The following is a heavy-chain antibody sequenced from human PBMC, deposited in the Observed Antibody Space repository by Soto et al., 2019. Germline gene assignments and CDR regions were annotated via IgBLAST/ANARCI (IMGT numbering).Heavy chain of an antibody. CDR2: ISGSGGST. J-gene: IGHJ6*02. CDR1: GFTFSSYA. CDR3: AKDRISSWYYYYGMDV. Sequence: GSLRLSCAASGFTFSSYAMSWVRQAPGKGLEWVSSISGSGGSTYYADSVKGRFTISRDNSKNTLYLQVNSLRAEDTALYYCAKDRISSWYYYYGMDVWGQGTTVTVSS. V-gene: IGHV3-23*01.